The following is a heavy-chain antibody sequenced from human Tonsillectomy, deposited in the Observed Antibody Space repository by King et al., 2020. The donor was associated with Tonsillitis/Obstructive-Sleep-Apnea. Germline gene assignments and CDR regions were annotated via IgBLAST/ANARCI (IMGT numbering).Heavy chain of an antibody. Sequence: VQLVESGGGLVQPGRSLRLSCAASGFTFDDYAMHWVRQAPGKGLEWVSSISWNSGRIGYADSVKGRFTISRENAKNSLYLQMNSLRAEDTAFYYCAKDMGAVSDAFDIWGQGTMVAVSS. D-gene: IGHD3-16*01. CDR1: GFTFDDYA. J-gene: IGHJ3*02. CDR2: ISWNSGRI. CDR3: AKDMGAVSDAFDI. V-gene: IGHV3-9*01.